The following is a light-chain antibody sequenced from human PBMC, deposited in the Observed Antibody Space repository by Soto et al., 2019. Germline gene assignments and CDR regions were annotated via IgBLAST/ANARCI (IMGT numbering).Light chain of an antibody. CDR3: QQYNNWPPWT. J-gene: IGKJ1*01. Sequence: EIVLTQAPGTLSLSPGERATLSCRASQSVTSSYLAWYQQKPGQAPXLXXYGASTRATGIPARFSGSGSGTEFTLTISSLQSEDFAVYYGQQYNNWPPWTFGQGTKVDIK. CDR2: GAS. CDR1: QSVTSSY. V-gene: IGKV3-15*01.